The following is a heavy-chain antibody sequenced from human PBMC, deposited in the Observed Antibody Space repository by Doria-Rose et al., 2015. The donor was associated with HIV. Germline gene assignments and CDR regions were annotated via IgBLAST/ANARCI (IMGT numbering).Heavy chain of an antibody. V-gene: IGHV2-26*01. CDR1: GVSLSSPGMG. J-gene: IGHJ4*02. Sequence: QVQLVQSGPVLVKPTETLTLTCTVSGVSLSSPGMGVSWIRQPPGKDLEWLAKIFSDDERSYKTSLKSRLTISRGTSKSQVVLTMTDMDPVDTATYYCARIKSSRWYHKYYFDFWGQGTLVIVSA. D-gene: IGHD6-13*01. CDR3: ARIKSSRWYHKYYFDF. CDR2: IFSDDER.